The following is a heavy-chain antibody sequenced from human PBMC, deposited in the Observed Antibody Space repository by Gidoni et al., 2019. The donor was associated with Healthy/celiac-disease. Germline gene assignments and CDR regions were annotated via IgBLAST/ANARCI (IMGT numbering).Heavy chain of an antibody. CDR3: ELAYY. CDR2: INPSGGST. V-gene: IGHV1-46*01. J-gene: IGHJ4*02. Sequence: QLQLVQAGAEAKKPGASVKVSCKASGYTFPSYYMHWERQATGQGLEWMGRINPSGGSTSYAQQSQGRVTMTRDTSTGTVYLTLRSLGSEDTAVYYCELAYYWGQGTLVTVSS. CDR1: GYTFPSYY.